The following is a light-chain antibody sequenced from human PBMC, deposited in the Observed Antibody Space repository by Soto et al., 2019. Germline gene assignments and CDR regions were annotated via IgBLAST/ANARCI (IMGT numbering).Light chain of an antibody. CDR2: VAS. V-gene: IGKV1-27*01. CDR3: QNYTSVPRT. Sequence: DIQMTQSPSSLSASVGDRITITCRASQGISNYLAWYQQKPGKVPKLLISVASTLQSGVPSRFSGSGFGTDSTLTISSLQPEDVATYYCQNYTSVPRTFGQGTNVEIK. CDR1: QGISNY. J-gene: IGKJ1*01.